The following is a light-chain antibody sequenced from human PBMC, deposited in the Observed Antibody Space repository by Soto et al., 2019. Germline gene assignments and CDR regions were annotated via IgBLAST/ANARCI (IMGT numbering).Light chain of an antibody. CDR2: GAS. CDR1: QGVSSSY. CDR3: QQYNNYPRT. Sequence: EMVLTQSPGTLSLSPGERATLSCRASQGVSSSYLAWYQQKPGQAPRLLIYGASSRAPGIPDRFSGSGSGTDFTLTISSLQPDDFATYYCQQYNNYPRTFGQGTKVDIK. J-gene: IGKJ1*01. V-gene: IGKV3-20*01.